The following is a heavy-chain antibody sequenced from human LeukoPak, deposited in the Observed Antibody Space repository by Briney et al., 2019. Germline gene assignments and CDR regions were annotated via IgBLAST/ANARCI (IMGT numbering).Heavy chain of an antibody. D-gene: IGHD6-19*01. Sequence: ASVKVSCKASGYTFTGYYMHWVRQAPGQGLEWMGWISAYNGNTNYAQKLQGRVTMTTDTSTSTAYMELRSLRSDDTAVYYCARDPSQYSSGWGVYWGQGTLVTVSS. CDR3: ARDPSQYSSGWGVY. CDR2: ISAYNGNT. CDR1: GYTFTGYY. J-gene: IGHJ4*02. V-gene: IGHV1-18*04.